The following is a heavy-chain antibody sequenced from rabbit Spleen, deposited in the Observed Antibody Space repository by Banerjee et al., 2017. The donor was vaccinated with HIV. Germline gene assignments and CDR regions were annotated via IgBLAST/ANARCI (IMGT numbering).Heavy chain of an antibody. CDR3: ARETWGVTGNYGL. J-gene: IGHJ4*01. D-gene: IGHD7-1*01. V-gene: IGHV1S40*01. Sequence: QSLEESGGDLVKPGASLTLTCIASGVSFSGDSYMCWVRQAPGKGLEWVVCIDAGSSGFTYFASWAKGRFTISKSSSTTVTLQMTSLTAADTATYFCARETWGVTGNYGLWGPGTLVTVS. CDR1: GVSFSGDSY. CDR2: IDAGSSGFT.